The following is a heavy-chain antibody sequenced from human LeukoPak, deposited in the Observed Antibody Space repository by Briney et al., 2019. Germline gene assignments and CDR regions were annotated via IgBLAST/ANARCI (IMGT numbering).Heavy chain of an antibody. CDR2: IYYSGST. D-gene: IGHD2-15*01. J-gene: IGHJ4*02. V-gene: IGHV4-59*08. CDR3: ARLVGVVVAATPDYFDY. Sequence: SETLSLTRIVSGGSLSIYYSSWIRHPPGKGLEWIGYIYYSGSTNYNTSLKSRVTISVDTSKNQFSLKLSSVTAADTAVYYCARLVGVVVAATPDYFDYWGQGTLVTVSS. CDR1: GGSLSIYY.